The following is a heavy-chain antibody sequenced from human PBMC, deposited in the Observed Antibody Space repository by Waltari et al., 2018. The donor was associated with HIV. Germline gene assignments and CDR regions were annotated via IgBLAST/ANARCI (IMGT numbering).Heavy chain of an antibody. D-gene: IGHD3-10*01. CDR3: AKDISYGSGSSDAFDI. CDR1: GMNFDDYA. J-gene: IGHJ3*02. CDR2: ISWNSVRI. V-gene: IGHV3-9*01. Sequence: EVQLVESGGGLVQPGRSLRPPCVVSGMNFDDYALFWVRQAPGKGLEWVSGISWNSVRIGYADSVKGRFTISRDNAQNALFLQMNSLRAEDTALYYCAKDISYGSGSSDAFDIWGQGTMVSVSS.